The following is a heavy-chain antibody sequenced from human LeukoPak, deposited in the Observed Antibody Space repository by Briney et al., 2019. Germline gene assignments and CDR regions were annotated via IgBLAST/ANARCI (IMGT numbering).Heavy chain of an antibody. CDR3: ARVRKVYAIGSFDY. V-gene: IGHV3-7*01. CDR1: GFTFSSYW. Sequence: GGSLRLSCAASGFTFSSYWMHWVRQAPGKGLEWVANIKQDGSEKYYVDSVKGRFTISRDNAKNSLYLQMNSLRAEDTAVYYCARVRKVYAIGSFDYRGQGTLVTVSS. CDR2: IKQDGSEK. J-gene: IGHJ4*02. D-gene: IGHD2-8*01.